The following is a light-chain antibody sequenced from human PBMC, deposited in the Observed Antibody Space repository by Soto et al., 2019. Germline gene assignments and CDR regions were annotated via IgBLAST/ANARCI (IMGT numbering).Light chain of an antibody. V-gene: IGKV3D-7*01. Sequence: EIVMTQSPVTLSLSPGDRATLSCRASQSISNTYISWYQQKPGPPPRLLIYGASTSATVIPARFSGSGSGTDFTLTISSLQPEDFALYYCHQDFDLPLTFGGGTKVEIK. CDR2: GAS. J-gene: IGKJ4*01. CDR1: QSISNTY. CDR3: HQDFDLPLT.